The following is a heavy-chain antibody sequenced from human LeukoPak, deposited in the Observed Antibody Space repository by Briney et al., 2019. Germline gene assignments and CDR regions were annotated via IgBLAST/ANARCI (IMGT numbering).Heavy chain of an antibody. V-gene: IGHV4-39*07. CDR1: GGSISSSSYY. CDR2: IYYSGST. D-gene: IGHD3-16*01. Sequence: SETLSLTCTVSGGSISSSSYYWGWIRQPPGKGLEWIGSIYYSGSTYYNPSLKSRVTISVDTSKNQFSLKLSSVTAADTAVYYCARNALARLGGAFDIWGQGTMVTVSS. CDR3: ARNALARLGGAFDI. J-gene: IGHJ3*02.